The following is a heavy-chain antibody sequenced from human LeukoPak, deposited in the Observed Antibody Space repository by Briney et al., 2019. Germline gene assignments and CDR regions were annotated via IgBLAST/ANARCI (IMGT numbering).Heavy chain of an antibody. V-gene: IGHV3-9*01. CDR2: ISWNSGSI. CDR1: GFTFDDYA. D-gene: IGHD3-10*01. J-gene: IGHJ4*02. CDR3: AKDLYPYYYGSGPHDY. Sequence: GGTLRLSCAASGFTFDDYAMHWVRQAPGKGLEWVSGISWNSGSIGYADSVKGRFTISRDNAKNSLYLQMNSLGAEDTALYYCAKDLYPYYYGSGPHDYWGQGTLVTVSS.